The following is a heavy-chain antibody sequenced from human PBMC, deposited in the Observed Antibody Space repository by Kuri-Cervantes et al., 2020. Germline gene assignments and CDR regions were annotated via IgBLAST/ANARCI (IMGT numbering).Heavy chain of an antibody. Sequence: SVKVSCKASGYTFTSYGISWVRQAPGQGLEWMGGIIPIFGTANYAQKLQGRVTITADESTSTAYMELSSLRSEDTAVYYCARGGRDGYNLAGFWPYFDIWGQGTMVTVSS. CDR2: IIPIFGTA. D-gene: IGHD5-24*01. CDR1: GYTFTSYG. V-gene: IGHV1-69*13. J-gene: IGHJ3*02. CDR3: ARGGRDGYNLAGFWPYFDI.